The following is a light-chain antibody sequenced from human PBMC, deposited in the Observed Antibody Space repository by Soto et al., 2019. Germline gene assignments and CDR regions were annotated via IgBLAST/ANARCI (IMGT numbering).Light chain of an antibody. V-gene: IGLV2-14*01. CDR2: EVT. CDR3: SSYTSTGSQV. J-gene: IGLJ3*02. CDR1: SSDIGTYKY. Sequence: QSALTQPASVSGSPGQSITISCTGTSSDIGTYKYVSWFQHHPGKAPKLIIYEVTYRSSGVSNRFSGSKSGNTASLSISGLQGEDEADYYCSSYTSTGSQVFGGGTKVTVL.